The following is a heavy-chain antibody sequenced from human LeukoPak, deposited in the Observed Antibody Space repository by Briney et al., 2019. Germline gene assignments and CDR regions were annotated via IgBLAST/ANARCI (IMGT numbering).Heavy chain of an antibody. J-gene: IGHJ4*02. CDR2: IWYDGSNK. CDR1: GFTFSSYG. Sequence: GGSLRLSCAASGFTFSSYGMHWVRQAPGKGLEWVAVIWYDGSNKYYADSVKGRFTISRDNSKDTLYLQMNSLRAEDTAVYYCAREGSPYGFFDYWGQGTLVTVSS. D-gene: IGHD3-10*01. CDR3: AREGSPYGFFDY. V-gene: IGHV3-33*08.